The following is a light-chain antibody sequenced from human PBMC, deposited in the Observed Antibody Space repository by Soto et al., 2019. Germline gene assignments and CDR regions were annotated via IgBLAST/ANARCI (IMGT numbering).Light chain of an antibody. V-gene: IGLV1-40*01. CDR2: GNS. CDR3: QSYDSSLSGFNV. J-gene: IGLJ1*01. Sequence: QSVRTQPPSVSGAPGQRVTISCTGSSSNIGAGYDVHWYQQLPGTAPKLLIYGNSNRPSGVPDRFSGSKSGTSASLAITGLQAEDEADYYCQSYDSSLSGFNVFGTGTKVTVL. CDR1: SSNIGAGYD.